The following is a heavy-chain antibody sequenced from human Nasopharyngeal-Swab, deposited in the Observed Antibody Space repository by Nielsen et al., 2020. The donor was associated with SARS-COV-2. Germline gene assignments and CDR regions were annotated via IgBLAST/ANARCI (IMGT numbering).Heavy chain of an antibody. CDR3: ARLPFYSGIYPDAFDI. Sequence: WIRQPPGKGLEWIGSIYYSGSTYYNPSLKSRVTISVDTSKNQFSLKLSSVTAADTAVYYCARLPFYSGIYPDAFDIWGQGTMVTVSS. J-gene: IGHJ3*02. D-gene: IGHD1-26*01. CDR2: IYYSGST. V-gene: IGHV4-39*01.